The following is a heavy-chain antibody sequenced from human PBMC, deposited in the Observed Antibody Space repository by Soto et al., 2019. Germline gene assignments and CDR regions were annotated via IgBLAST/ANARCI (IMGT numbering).Heavy chain of an antibody. D-gene: IGHD3-22*01. J-gene: IGHJ1*01. Sequence: EVQLVEAGGGLIQPGGSLRLSCAASGFTVSSNYMSWVRQVPGKWLEWVSVIYSGGSTYYADSVKGRFTISRDNSKNTLYLQMNSLSVQDTAVYYCARDRVESGYPEYCQHWGKGTLVTVYS. CDR3: ARDRVESGYPEYCQH. CDR2: IYSGGST. V-gene: IGHV3-53*01. CDR1: GFTVSSNY.